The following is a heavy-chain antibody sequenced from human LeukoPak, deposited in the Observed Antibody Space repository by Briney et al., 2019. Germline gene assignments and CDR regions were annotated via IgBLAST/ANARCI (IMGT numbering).Heavy chain of an antibody. D-gene: IGHD2-2*01. Sequence: SETLSLTCTVSGGSISSYYWSWIRQPPGKGLEWIGYIYYSGSTNYNPSLKSRVTISVDTSKNQFSLKLSSVTAADTAVYYCARHEQLLGDAFDIWGQGTMVTVSS. CDR1: GGSISSYY. CDR2: IYYSGST. V-gene: IGHV4-59*08. CDR3: ARHEQLLGDAFDI. J-gene: IGHJ3*02.